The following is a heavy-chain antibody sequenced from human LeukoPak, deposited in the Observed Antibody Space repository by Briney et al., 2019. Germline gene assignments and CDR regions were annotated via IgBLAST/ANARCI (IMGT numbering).Heavy chain of an antibody. Sequence: PWGSLRLTCAASGFTFSEYVLTWLRPVPERGLAGVSSFSGSGYNTNYADSVKGRFTISRDNSKNTLYLQMNSLRAEDTAIYYCVRDSRRDGLFDCWGQGTLVTVSS. J-gene: IGHJ4*02. V-gene: IGHV3-23*01. CDR2: FSGSGYNT. D-gene: IGHD2/OR15-2a*01. CDR1: GFTFSEYV. CDR3: VRDSRRDGLFDC.